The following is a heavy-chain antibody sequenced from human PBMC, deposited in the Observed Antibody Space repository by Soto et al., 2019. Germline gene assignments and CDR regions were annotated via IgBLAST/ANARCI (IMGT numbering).Heavy chain of an antibody. J-gene: IGHJ4*02. CDR2: INPSGGST. CDR1: GYTFTSYY. CDR3: ARVARITIFGVVEDFDY. Sequence: ASVKVSCKASGYTFTSYYMHWVRQAPGQGLEWMGIINPSGGSTSYAQKFQGRVTMTRDTSTSTVYMELSSLRSEDTAVYYCARVARITIFGVVEDFDYWGQGTLVTVSS. D-gene: IGHD3-3*01. V-gene: IGHV1-46*03.